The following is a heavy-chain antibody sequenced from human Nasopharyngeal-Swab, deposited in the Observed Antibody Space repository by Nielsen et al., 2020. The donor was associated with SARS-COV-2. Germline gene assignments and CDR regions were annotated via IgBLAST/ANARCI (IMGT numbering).Heavy chain of an antibody. D-gene: IGHD6-6*01. J-gene: IGHJ6*03. V-gene: IGHV4-34*01. CDR1: GGSFSGHQ. CDR3: ARGGAGVVASPVLGLGPFYYYHFMDV. CDR2: VNHGGGT. Sequence: SETLSLTCAVYGGSFSGHQWSWVRQTPGKGLEWIGEVNHGGGTNYNPSLKRRVTISVATSKNQFSLKLTPVTAADTAVYYCARGGAGVVASPVLGLGPFYYYHFMDVWGQGTTVTVSS.